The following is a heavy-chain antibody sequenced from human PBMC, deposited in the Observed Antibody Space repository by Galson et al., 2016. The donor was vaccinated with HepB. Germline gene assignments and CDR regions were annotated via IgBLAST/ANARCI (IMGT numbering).Heavy chain of an antibody. CDR3: TTDLPAIGGQGFDF. D-gene: IGHD2-15*01. Sequence: SLRLSCAASGFTFSHAWMSWVRQAPGKGLEWVGHIKNRAEGGTTDYAAPVKGRFYISRDDSEDTLYLQLNSLKTEDTAMYYCTTDLPAIGGQGFDFWSQGILVVVSS. CDR2: IKNRAEGGTT. CDR1: GFTFSHAW. J-gene: IGHJ4*02. V-gene: IGHV3-15*01.